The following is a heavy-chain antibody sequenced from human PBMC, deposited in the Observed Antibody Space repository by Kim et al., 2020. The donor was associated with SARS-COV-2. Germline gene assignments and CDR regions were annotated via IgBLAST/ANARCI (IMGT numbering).Heavy chain of an antibody. D-gene: IGHD3-22*01. CDR3: ARKYSYDSSGYYEDY. CDR1: GATFSSYA. Sequence: SVKVSCKASGATFSSYAISWVRQAPGQGLEWMGGIIPIFGTANYAQRFQGRVTITADESTSTAYMELSSLRSEDTAVYYCARKYSYDSSGYYEDYWGQGTLVTVSS. J-gene: IGHJ4*02. CDR2: IIPIFGTA. V-gene: IGHV1-69*13.